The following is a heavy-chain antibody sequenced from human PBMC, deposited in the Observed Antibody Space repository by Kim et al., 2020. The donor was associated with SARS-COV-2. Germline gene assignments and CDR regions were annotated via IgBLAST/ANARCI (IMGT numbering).Heavy chain of an antibody. CDR3: ASLLRFLAWDAL. J-gene: IGHJ4*02. Sequence: YYVDSVEGRFTSTRDHAKDSLYLKMNSLGAEDTAVYYCASLLRFLAWDALWGQGTLVTVSS. D-gene: IGHD3-3*01. V-gene: IGHV3-7*03.